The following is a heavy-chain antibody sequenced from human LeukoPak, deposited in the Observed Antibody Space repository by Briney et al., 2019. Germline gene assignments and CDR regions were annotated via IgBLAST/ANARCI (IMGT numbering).Heavy chain of an antibody. CDR1: GYTLTELS. D-gene: IGHD3-16*01. Sequence: ASVKVSCKVSGYTLTELSMHWVRQAPGKGLEWMGGFDPEDGETIYAQKFQGRVTMTEDTSTDTAYMELSSLRSEDTAVYYCATALSSYPFFDYWGQGTLVTVS. CDR2: FDPEDGET. J-gene: IGHJ4*02. CDR3: ATALSSYPFFDY. V-gene: IGHV1-24*01.